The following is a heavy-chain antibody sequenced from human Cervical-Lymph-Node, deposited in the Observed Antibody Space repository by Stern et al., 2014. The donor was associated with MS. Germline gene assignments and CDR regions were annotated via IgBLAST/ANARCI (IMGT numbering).Heavy chain of an antibody. Sequence: VQLVRSGAEVKKLGESLKISCKGSGYSFTSYWIGWVRQIPGKGLEWMGIIYASDSDPRYSPSCQGQVPIAADKSISTAYLQWSSLKASYTAMYYCARHAPAGYSPFDYWGQGTLVTVSS. CDR1: GYSFTSYW. V-gene: IGHV5-51*01. CDR3: ARHAPAGYSPFDY. CDR2: IYASDSDP. J-gene: IGHJ4*02. D-gene: IGHD4-11*01.